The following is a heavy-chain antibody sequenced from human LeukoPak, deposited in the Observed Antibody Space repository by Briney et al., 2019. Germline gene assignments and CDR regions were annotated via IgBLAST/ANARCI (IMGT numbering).Heavy chain of an antibody. V-gene: IGHV3-21*01. D-gene: IGHD1-26*01. Sequence: GGSLRLSCAASGFIFSSYSMNWVRQAPGEGLEWVASISSSSSYIYYADSVKGRFTISRDNAKNSLYLQMNSLRAEDTAVYYCARVPKWEQTEYWGQGTLVTVSS. CDR1: GFIFSSYS. CDR2: ISSSSSYI. CDR3: ARVPKWEQTEY. J-gene: IGHJ4*02.